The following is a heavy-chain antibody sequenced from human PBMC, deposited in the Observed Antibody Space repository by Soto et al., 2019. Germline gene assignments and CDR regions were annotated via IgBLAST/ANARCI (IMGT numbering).Heavy chain of an antibody. D-gene: IGHD2-2*01. CDR3: AKAYAVPAATASFDY. Sequence: QVQLVESGGGVVQPGRSLRLSCAASGFTFSSYGMHWVRQAPGKGLEWLAVISYDANNKYYADFVKGRFSISRDNSKNTLYLQMDSLRAEDKDLYYCAKAYAVPAATASFDYWGQGTLVTVSS. J-gene: IGHJ4*02. CDR1: GFTFSSYG. CDR2: ISYDANNK. V-gene: IGHV3-30*18.